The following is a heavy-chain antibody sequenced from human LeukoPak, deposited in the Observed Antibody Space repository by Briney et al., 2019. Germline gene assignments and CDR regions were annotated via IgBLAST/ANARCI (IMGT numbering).Heavy chain of an antibody. Sequence: GGSLRLSCAASGFTFSSYWMHWVRQAPGKGLMWVSRIDSDGSTTTYADSVKGRFTISRDNAKNTLYLQMNSLRAEDTAVYYCARDSGNWLDPWGQGSLVGVSS. D-gene: IGHD3-10*01. V-gene: IGHV3-74*01. J-gene: IGHJ5*02. CDR1: GFTFSSYW. CDR3: ARDSGNWLDP. CDR2: IDSDGSTT.